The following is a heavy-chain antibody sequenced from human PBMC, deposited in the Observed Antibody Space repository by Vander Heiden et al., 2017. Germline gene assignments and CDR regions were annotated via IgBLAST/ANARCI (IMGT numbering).Heavy chain of an antibody. CDR1: GFNFNNFD. Sequence: QVQLVQSGAQVKKPGASVNVSCNLSGFNFNNFDVNRVRQAHGHGLEWMGLINPNSGGATYAENVRGRVTMTGETSTGKVYMEVSGMRSEDTAIYYCARNEVGLIHPVDYWGQGTLVTVTS. CDR2: INPNSGGA. V-gene: IGHV1-46*02. CDR3: ARNEVGLIHPVDY. D-gene: IGHD1-26*01. J-gene: IGHJ4*02.